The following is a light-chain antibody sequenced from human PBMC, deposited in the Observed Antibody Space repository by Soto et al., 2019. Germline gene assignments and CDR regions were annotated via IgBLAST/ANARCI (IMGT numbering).Light chain of an antibody. J-gene: IGLJ1*01. CDR1: TSNFVSNS. CDR3: AAWDDSLNGRV. V-gene: IGLV1-44*01. Sequence: QSVLTQSPSASGTPGQRVTISCSASTSNFVSNSVSWYQHVPGTAPKLLISRNHQRPSGVPDRFSGSKSATSASLAISGLQSDDEADYYCAAWDDSLNGRVFGTGTKVTVL. CDR2: RNH.